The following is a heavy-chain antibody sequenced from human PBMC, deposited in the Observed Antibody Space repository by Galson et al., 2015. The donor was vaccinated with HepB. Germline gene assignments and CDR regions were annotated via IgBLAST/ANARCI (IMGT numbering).Heavy chain of an antibody. CDR3: ARTLGYSYGYPYYMDV. CDR2: IIPIFGTA. D-gene: IGHD5-18*01. CDR1: GYTFTSYD. J-gene: IGHJ6*03. Sequence: SVKVSCKASGYTFTSYDINWVRQATGQGLEWMGGIIPIFGTANYAQKFQGRVTITADESTSTAYMELSSLRSEDTAVYYCARTLGYSYGYPYYMDVWGKGTTVTVSS. V-gene: IGHV1-69*13.